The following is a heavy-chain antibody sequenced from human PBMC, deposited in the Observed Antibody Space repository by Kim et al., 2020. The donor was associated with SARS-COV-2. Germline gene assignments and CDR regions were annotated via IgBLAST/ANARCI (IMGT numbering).Heavy chain of an antibody. J-gene: IGHJ4*02. CDR3: AKDRIGGYLGY. CDR1: GFTFSSYG. Sequence: GGSLRLSCAASGFTFSSYGMHWVRQAPGKGLEWVAVISYDGSNKYYADSVKGRFTISRDNSKNTLYLQMNSLRAEDTAVYYCAKDRIGGYLGYWGQGTLVTVSS. V-gene: IGHV3-30*18. D-gene: IGHD3-22*01. CDR2: ISYDGSNK.